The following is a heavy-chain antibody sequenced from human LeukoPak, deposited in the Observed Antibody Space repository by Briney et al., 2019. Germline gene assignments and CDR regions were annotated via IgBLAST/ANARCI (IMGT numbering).Heavy chain of an antibody. CDR1: GFSFSSYE. J-gene: IGHJ4*02. D-gene: IGHD5-18*01. Sequence: GGSLRLSCEVSGFSFSSYEMNWVSQAQGKGLEWVSYISRSATTISYADSVKGRFTISRDNAKNSLYLQMNSLRTEDTAVYYCARSLDTAMVLSPSYFDSWGQGALVTVSS. CDR3: ARSLDTAMVLSPSYFDS. V-gene: IGHV3-48*03. CDR2: ISRSATTI.